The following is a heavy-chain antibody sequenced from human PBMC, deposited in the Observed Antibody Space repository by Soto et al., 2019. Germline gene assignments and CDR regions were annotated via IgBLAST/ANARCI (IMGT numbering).Heavy chain of an antibody. CDR2: ISGSGGST. D-gene: IGHD2-15*01. V-gene: IGHV3-23*01. Sequence: GGSLRLSCSASGFTFSRYGMHWVRQAPGKGLEWVSVISGSGGSTYYADSVKGRFTLSRDNSKNTVYLQMNSLRAEDTAVYYCAKDSPVGVPLLRDLHDWGQGTLVTVSS. J-gene: IGHJ1*01. CDR1: GFTFSRYG. CDR3: AKDSPVGVPLLRDLHD.